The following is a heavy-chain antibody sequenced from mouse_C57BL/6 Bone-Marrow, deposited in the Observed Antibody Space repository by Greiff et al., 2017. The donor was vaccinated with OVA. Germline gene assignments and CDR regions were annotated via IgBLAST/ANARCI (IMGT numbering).Heavy chain of an antibody. CDR3: TIITTVVAYYFDC. V-gene: IGHV1-5*01. CDR1: GYTFTSYW. CDR2: IYPGNSDT. J-gene: IGHJ2*01. D-gene: IGHD1-1*01. Sequence: EVQLQQSGTVLARPGASVKMSCKTSGYTFTSYWMHWVKQRPGQGLEWIGAIYPGNSDTSYNQKFKGKAKLTAVTSASTAYMELSSLTNEDSAVYYCTIITTVVAYYFDCWGQGTTLTVSS.